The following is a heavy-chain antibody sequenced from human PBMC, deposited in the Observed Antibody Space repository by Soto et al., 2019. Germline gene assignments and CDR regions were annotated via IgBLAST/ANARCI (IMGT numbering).Heavy chain of an antibody. Sequence: GGSLRLSCAASGFTFNNYWMNWVRQTPGKGLEWVANIKRDGSEQHYVASVKGRFTISRDNAKNSLYLQMNSLRVDDTAIYYCAKDGSASPFDYWGQGALVTVSS. J-gene: IGHJ4*02. CDR1: GFTFNNYW. CDR3: AKDGSASPFDY. V-gene: IGHV3-7*04. CDR2: IKRDGSEQ.